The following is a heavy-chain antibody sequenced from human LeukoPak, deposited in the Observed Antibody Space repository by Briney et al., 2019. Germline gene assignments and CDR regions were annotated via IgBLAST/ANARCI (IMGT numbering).Heavy chain of an antibody. V-gene: IGHV4-39*07. D-gene: IGHD5/OR15-5a*01. Sequence: PSETLSLTCTVSGGSISSSSYYWGWIRQPPGKGLEWIGSIYYSGSTYYNPSLKSRVTISVDTYKNQFSLQLSSVTAADTAVYYCASAGGLVSHNWFDPWGQGTLVTVSS. CDR1: GGSISSSSYY. CDR3: ASAGGLVSHNWFDP. CDR2: IYYSGST. J-gene: IGHJ5*02.